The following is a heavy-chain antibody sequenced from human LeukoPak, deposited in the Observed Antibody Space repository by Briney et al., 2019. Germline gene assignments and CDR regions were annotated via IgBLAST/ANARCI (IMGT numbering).Heavy chain of an antibody. CDR1: GYSFTSYR. CDR2: IYPGDSDT. J-gene: IGHJ5*02. Sequence: KVGESLKISCEGSGYSFTSYRIGWVRQMPGKGLEWMGIIYPGDSDTRYSPSFQGQVTISADKSISTAYLQWSSLKASDTAMYYCARRYYYGSGGLDPWGQGTLVTVSS. D-gene: IGHD3-10*01. V-gene: IGHV5-51*01. CDR3: ARRYYYGSGGLDP.